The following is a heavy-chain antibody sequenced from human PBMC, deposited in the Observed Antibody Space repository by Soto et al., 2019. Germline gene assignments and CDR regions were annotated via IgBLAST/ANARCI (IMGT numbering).Heavy chain of an antibody. CDR1: GFTFSSYA. CDR2: ISGSGGST. V-gene: IGHV3-23*01. Sequence: GGSLRLSCAASGFTFSSYAMSWVRQAPGKGLEWVSAISGSGGSTYYADSVKGRFTISRDNSKNTLYLQMNSLRAEDTAVYYCAKEFEYGSGRLGSPGYYMDVWGKGTTVTVSS. J-gene: IGHJ6*03. D-gene: IGHD3-10*01. CDR3: AKEFEYGSGRLGSPGYYMDV.